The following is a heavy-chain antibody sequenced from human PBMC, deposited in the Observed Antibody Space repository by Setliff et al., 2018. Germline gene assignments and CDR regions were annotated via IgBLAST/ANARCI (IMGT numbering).Heavy chain of an antibody. CDR1: GFTFSDYS. CDR3: ARAHPHDFGEYVDY. J-gene: IGHJ4*02. D-gene: IGHD3-10*01. V-gene: IGHV3-48*01. Sequence: GGSLRLSCAASGFTFSDYSMNWVRQAPGKGLEWVSDISSSSSTIYYADSVKGRFTISRDNAQNSLYLQMNSLRGEDTAVYYCARAHPHDFGEYVDYWGQGTRVTVSS. CDR2: ISSSSSTI.